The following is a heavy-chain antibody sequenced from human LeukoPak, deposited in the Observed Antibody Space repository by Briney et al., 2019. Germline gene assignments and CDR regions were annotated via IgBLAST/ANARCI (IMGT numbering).Heavy chain of an antibody. CDR3: AREGSQATMVRGVSLL. Sequence: SETLSLTCAVYGGSFSGYYWSWIRQPPGKGLEWIGEINHSGSTYYNPSLKSRVTISVDTSKNQFSLELRSVTASDTAVYYCAREGSQATMVRGVSLLWGPGTLVTVSS. J-gene: IGHJ4*02. D-gene: IGHD3-10*01. CDR2: INHSGST. V-gene: IGHV4-34*01. CDR1: GGSFSGYY.